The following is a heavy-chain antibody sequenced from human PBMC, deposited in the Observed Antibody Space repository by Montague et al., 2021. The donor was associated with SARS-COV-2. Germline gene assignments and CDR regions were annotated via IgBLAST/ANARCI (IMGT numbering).Heavy chain of an antibody. CDR2: TSISGST. V-gene: IGHV4-61*02. CDR1: GGSISSGSYY. J-gene: IGHJ4*02. CDR3: ARDIAVAGLFDY. Sequence: TLSLTYTVSGGSISSGSYYWSWIRQPAGKGLEWIGRTSISGSTNYXPSLKSRVTISVDTSKNQFSLKLSSVTAADTAVYYCARDIAVAGLFDYWGQGTLVTVSS. D-gene: IGHD6-19*01.